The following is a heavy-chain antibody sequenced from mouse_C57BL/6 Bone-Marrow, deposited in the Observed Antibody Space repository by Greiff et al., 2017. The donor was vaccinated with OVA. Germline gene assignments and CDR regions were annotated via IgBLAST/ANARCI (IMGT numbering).Heavy chain of an antibody. Sequence: QVQLQQSGAELVRPGTSVKMSCKASGYTFTNYWIGWAKQRPGHGLEWIGDSYPGGGYTNYNEKFKGKATLTADKSSSTAYMQFSSLTSEDSAIYYCALIYYGNSPWFAYWGQGTLVTVSA. D-gene: IGHD2-1*01. CDR1: GYTFTNYW. V-gene: IGHV1-63*01. CDR2: SYPGGGYT. CDR3: ALIYYGNSPWFAY. J-gene: IGHJ3*01.